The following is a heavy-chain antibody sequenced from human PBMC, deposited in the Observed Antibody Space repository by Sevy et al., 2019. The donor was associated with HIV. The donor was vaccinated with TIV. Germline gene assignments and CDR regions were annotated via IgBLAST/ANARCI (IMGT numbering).Heavy chain of an antibody. CDR1: GFSFSSYS. CDR3: ARDDHWAFDY. D-gene: IGHD7-27*01. Sequence: GGSLRLSCVTSGFSFSSYSMNWVRQAPGKGLEWVSYISSSSGTIRYADSVKGRLTISIDNAKNSLFLQMNSLRAEDRAVYYCARDDHWAFDYWGQGALVTVSS. J-gene: IGHJ4*02. V-gene: IGHV3-48*01. CDR2: ISSSSGTI.